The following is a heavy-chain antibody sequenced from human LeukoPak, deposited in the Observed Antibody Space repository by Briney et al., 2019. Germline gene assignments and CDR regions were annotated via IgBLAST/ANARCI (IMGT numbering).Heavy chain of an antibody. D-gene: IGHD4-11*01. V-gene: IGHV4-59*08. J-gene: IGHJ4*02. Sequence: SETLSLTCTVSGGSISGYYWSWMRQPPRKGLEWIEHIYYIGYTNFNPPLKSRVTISVDASKNQFSLKLSSVAAADTAVYYCARGTSNFSWYYASWGQGILVTVSS. CDR3: ARGTSNFSWYYAS. CDR1: GGSISGYY. CDR2: IYYIGYT.